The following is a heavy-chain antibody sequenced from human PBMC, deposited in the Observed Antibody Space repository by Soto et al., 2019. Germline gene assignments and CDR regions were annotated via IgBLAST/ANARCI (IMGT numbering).Heavy chain of an antibody. CDR1: GFTFSSYS. D-gene: IGHD7-27*01. J-gene: IGHJ4*02. V-gene: IGHV3-30*03. CDR2: ISYGRSNK. Sequence: GGSLRLSCAASGFTFSSYSMNWVRQAPGKGLEWVSHISYGRSNKFYADSVKGRFTISRDNSKSTLYLQVDSLRPEDAAVYYCARDPKTSGGQHWAFNYFDSWGQGTLVTVSS. CDR3: ARDPKTSGGQHWAFNYFDS.